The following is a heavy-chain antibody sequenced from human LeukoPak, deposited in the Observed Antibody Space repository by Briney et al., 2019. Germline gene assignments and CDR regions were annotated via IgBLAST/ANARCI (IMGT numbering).Heavy chain of an antibody. D-gene: IGHD3-3*01. CDR3: ARLPSSYDFWSGYYRT. CDR1: GGTFSSYA. J-gene: IGHJ5*02. Sequence: ASVKVSCKASGGTFSSYAISWVRQAPGQGLEWMGGIIPIFGTVNYAQNFQGRVTITADESTSTAYMELSSLRSEDTAVYYCARLPSSYDFWSGYYRTWGQGTLVTVSS. V-gene: IGHV1-69*13. CDR2: IIPIFGTV.